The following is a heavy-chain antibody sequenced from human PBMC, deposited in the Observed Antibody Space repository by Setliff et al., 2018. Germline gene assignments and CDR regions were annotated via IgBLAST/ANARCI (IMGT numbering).Heavy chain of an antibody. Sequence: GGSLRLSCAASGFTFSSYEMNWVRQAPGKGLEWVSYISSSGSIIYYADSVKGRFTVSRDNAKDSLHLQMNSLRAEDTAVYYCARTYGSANSYAFDIWGQGTMVTVSS. V-gene: IGHV3-48*03. CDR1: GFTFSSYE. J-gene: IGHJ3*02. CDR3: ARTYGSANSYAFDI. CDR2: ISSSGSII. D-gene: IGHD3-10*01.